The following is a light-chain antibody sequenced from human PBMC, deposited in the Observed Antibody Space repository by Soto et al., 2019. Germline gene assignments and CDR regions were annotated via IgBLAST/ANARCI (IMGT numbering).Light chain of an antibody. V-gene: IGKV3-11*01. CDR2: EAS. Sequence: EIVLTQSPATLSLSPGERATLSCRASQSVTNFLAWYQQKLGQAPRLLIYEASKRATGIPGRFSGSGSGTDFTLTIANREPEDFAVYYCQQRINWPLTFGGGTKVEIK. J-gene: IGKJ4*01. CDR3: QQRINWPLT. CDR1: QSVTNF.